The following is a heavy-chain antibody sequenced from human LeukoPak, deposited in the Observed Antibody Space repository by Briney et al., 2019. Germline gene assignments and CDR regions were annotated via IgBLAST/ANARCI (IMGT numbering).Heavy chain of an antibody. CDR1: GFTFNTYA. D-gene: IGHD3-10*01. V-gene: IGHV3-23*01. J-gene: IGHJ4*02. Sequence: GGSLGLSCAASGFTFNTYAMTWVRQAPGKGLELVSSINGGDTGAYYADSVKGRFTISRDNSKNTLYLQMSSLRAEDTAVYYCAKGLYYYYGSGSYTLDFWGQGTQVTVSS. CDR3: AKGLYYYYGSGSYTLDF. CDR2: INGGDTGA.